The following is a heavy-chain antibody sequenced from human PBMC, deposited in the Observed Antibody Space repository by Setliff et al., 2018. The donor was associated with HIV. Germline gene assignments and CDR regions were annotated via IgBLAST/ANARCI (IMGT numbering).Heavy chain of an antibody. CDR3: ARCGAGEWHLYMDV. CDR2: SIPILGIG. J-gene: IGHJ6*03. V-gene: IGHV1-69*02. Sequence: ASVKVSCKASGGTFSSYTINWVRQAPGQGLEWMGRSIPILGIGNDEQAQKFKGRVTFTADKSTSTVYMELSSLRSEDTAVYYCARCGAGEWHLYMDVWGKGTAVSVSS. D-gene: IGHD3-16*01. CDR1: GGTFSSYT.